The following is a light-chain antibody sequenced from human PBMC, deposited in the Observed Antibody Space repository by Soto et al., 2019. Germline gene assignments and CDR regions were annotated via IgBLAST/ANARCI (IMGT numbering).Light chain of an antibody. Sequence: QLVLTQSPSASASLGASVRLTCTLSSGHSSYAIAWHQQQSEKGPRYLMKLNSDGSHSKGDGIPDRFSGSSSGAERYLTISSLQSEDEADYYCQTWGTDVVFGGGTKLTVL. CDR3: QTWGTDVV. V-gene: IGLV4-69*01. CDR1: SGHSSYA. J-gene: IGLJ2*01. CDR2: LNSDGSH.